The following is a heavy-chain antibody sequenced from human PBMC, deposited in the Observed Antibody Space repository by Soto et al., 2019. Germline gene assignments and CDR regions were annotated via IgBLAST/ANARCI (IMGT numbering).Heavy chain of an antibody. V-gene: IGHV3-33*01. CDR2: IWYDGSNK. Sequence: QVQLVESGGGVVQPGRSLRLSCAASGFNFSSFGMHWVRQAPGKGLEWVAVIWYDGSNKYYADSVKGRFTISRDNSKNTLYLQMNSLSAEDTAVYYCARKYCSGGSCYSDPFQHWGQGTLVTVSS. CDR1: GFNFSSFG. D-gene: IGHD2-15*01. CDR3: ARKYCSGGSCYSDPFQH. J-gene: IGHJ1*01.